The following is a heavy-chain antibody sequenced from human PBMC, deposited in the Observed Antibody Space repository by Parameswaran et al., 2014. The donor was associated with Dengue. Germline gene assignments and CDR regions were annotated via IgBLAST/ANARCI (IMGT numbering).Heavy chain of an antibody. V-gene: IGHV1-2*04. CDR3: ARGVMDSSGWSNWFDP. D-gene: IGHD6-19*01. Sequence: WVRQAPGQGLEWMGWINPNSGGTNYAQKFQGWVTMTRDTSISTAYMELSRLRSDDTAVYYCARGVMDSSGWSNWFDPWGQGTLVTVSS. J-gene: IGHJ5*02. CDR2: INPNSGGT.